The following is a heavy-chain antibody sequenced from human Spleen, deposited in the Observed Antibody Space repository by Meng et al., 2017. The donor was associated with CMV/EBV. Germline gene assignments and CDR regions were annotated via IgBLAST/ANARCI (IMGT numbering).Heavy chain of an antibody. CDR3: AKDHTSAVYSGGWSHFDY. Sequence: GGSLRLSCVASGFSFRGYGMHWVRQAPGKGLEWVAVIWYDGSDEFYADSVKGRFTISRDNSKNTLYLQMNSLRPEDTAIYYCAKDHTSAVYSGGWSHFDYWGQGTLVTVSS. J-gene: IGHJ4*02. CDR2: IWYDGSDE. D-gene: IGHD6-19*01. V-gene: IGHV3-33*06. CDR1: GFSFRGYG.